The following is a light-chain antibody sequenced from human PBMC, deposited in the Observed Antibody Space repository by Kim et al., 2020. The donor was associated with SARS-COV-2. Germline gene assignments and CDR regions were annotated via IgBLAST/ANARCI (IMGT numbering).Light chain of an antibody. CDR3: QQYNSYPIT. CDR2: GAS. Sequence: ASVGDRVTIPCRASQAINNYLGWFQQKPGKAPKSLIYGASSLQSGVPSKFSGGGSGTDFTLTIIDVQPEDFATYYCQQYNSYPITFGQGTRLEIK. CDR1: QAINNY. V-gene: IGKV1-16*02. J-gene: IGKJ5*01.